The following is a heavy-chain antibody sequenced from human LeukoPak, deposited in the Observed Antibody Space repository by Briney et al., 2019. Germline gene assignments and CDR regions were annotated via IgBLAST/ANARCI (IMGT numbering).Heavy chain of an antibody. CDR3: ARGIDFWSGYGGFDP. Sequence: ASVNVSCKASGYTFTSYDINWVRQATGQGLEWMGWMNPNSGNTGYAQKFQGRVTITRNTSISTAYMELSSLRSEDTAVYYCARGIDFWSGYGGFDPWGQGTLVTVSS. CDR2: MNPNSGNT. J-gene: IGHJ5*02. V-gene: IGHV1-8*03. D-gene: IGHD3-3*01. CDR1: GYTFTSYD.